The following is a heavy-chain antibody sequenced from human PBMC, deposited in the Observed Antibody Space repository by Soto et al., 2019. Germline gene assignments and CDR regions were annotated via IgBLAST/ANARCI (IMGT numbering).Heavy chain of an antibody. Sequence: PGGSLRLSCAASGPGFSAAWVKWVRPAPGEGLEGVGRIKSKGGGETKDYAAPVKGRFTISRNDSKNTVYLQIDSLTTDDTAVYLCVRARDLYRDMLHADHWGQGSLVTVSS. V-gene: IGHV3-15*07. CDR1: GPGFSAAW. CDR3: VRARDLYRDMLHADH. J-gene: IGHJ4*01. CDR2: IKSKGGGETK. D-gene: IGHD1-26*01.